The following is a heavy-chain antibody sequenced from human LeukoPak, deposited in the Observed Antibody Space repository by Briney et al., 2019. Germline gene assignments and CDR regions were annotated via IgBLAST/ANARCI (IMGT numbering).Heavy chain of an antibody. J-gene: IGHJ5*02. Sequence: SVKVSCKASGGTFSSYAISWVRQAPGQGLEWMGGIIPIFGTANYAQKFQGRVTITTDESTSTAYMELSSLRSEDTAVYYYARENRFSSTDWFDPWGQGTLVTVSS. CDR3: ARENRFSSTDWFDP. CDR2: IIPIFGTA. V-gene: IGHV1-69*05. CDR1: GGTFSSYA. D-gene: IGHD6-13*01.